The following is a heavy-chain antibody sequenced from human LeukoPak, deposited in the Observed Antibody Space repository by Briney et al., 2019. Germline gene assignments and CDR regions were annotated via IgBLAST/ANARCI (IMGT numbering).Heavy chain of an antibody. J-gene: IGHJ3*02. V-gene: IGHV4-61*03. Sequence: PSETLSLTCTASGASVTSASHYWSWIRQPPGKGLEWIGHISYSGNTHYNPSLESRVTISVDTSKNHFSLNLSSVTAADTAVYYCARSSSSGWLDDAFDIWGQGTMVTVSS. CDR2: ISYSGNT. CDR1: GASVTSASHY. CDR3: ARSSSSGWLDDAFDI. D-gene: IGHD6-19*01.